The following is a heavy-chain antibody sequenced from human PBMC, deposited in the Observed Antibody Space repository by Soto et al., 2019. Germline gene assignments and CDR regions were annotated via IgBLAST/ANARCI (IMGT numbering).Heavy chain of an antibody. J-gene: IGHJ4*02. Sequence: QLQLQESGPGLLKPSETLSLTCTVSGDSISTSNYYRSWLRQSPGKGLEWIGSVFYSGSSYYHPPLTGPDSISVYASRNLCSLRWTSAPDADTAVYCCAGRKREEICSSGDCYFTYWGQRTLVTVSS. CDR2: VFYSGSS. CDR3: AGRKREEICSSGDCYFTY. V-gene: IGHV4-39*01. D-gene: IGHD2-21*02. CDR1: GDSISTSNYY.